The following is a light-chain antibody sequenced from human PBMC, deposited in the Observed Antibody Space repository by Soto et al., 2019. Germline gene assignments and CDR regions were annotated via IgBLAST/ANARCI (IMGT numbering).Light chain of an antibody. J-gene: IGKJ4*01. V-gene: IGKV3-11*01. CDR2: DAS. CDR1: QSVSSY. CDR3: QQRSNWLLT. Sequence: EIELTQSPSTLSLSPGERATLSCRASQSVSSYLAWYQQKPGQAPRLLIYDASNMATGIPARFSGSGSGTDFTITISSLEPEDFAVSYCQQRSNWLLTFGGGTKVEIK.